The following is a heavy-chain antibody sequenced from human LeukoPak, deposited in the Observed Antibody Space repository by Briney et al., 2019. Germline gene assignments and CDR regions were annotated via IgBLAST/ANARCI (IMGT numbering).Heavy chain of an antibody. CDR1: GYIFTNYG. Sequence: ASVKVSCKASGYIFTNYGISWVRQAPGQGPEWMGVISPSGGSTTYAQKFQGRVTLTRDMSTSTDYLELSSLRSEDTAVYYCARDNSVRDEAWWFNPWGQGTLVTVSS. V-gene: IGHV1-46*01. CDR2: ISPSGGST. J-gene: IGHJ5*02. CDR3: ARDNSVRDEAWWFNP. D-gene: IGHD5-24*01.